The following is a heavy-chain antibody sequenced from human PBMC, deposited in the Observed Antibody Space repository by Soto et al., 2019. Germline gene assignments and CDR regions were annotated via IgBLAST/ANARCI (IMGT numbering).Heavy chain of an antibody. V-gene: IGHV3-64*01. CDR2: ISSNGGST. D-gene: IGHD3-9*01. J-gene: IGHJ6*02. CDR1: GFTFSSYA. Sequence: EVQLVESGGGLVQPGGSLRLSCTASGFTFSSYAMHWVRQAPGKGLEYVSAISSNGGSTYYANSVKGRFTISRDNSTNRLYLQMGSLRSEDMAVYYCARTYDNYYSYGMDVWDQGTTVTVSS. CDR3: ARTYDNYYSYGMDV.